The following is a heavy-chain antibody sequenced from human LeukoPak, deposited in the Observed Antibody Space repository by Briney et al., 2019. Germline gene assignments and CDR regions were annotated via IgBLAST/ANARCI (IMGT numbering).Heavy chain of an antibody. J-gene: IGHJ4*02. Sequence: GGSLRLSCAASGFTFSSYEMNWVRQGPGKGLEWFSYISSGGGTIYYADSVKGRFTISRDNAKNSLYLQMNSLRAEDTAVYYCVRDLDYWGQGTPVTVSS. CDR1: GFTFSSYE. V-gene: IGHV3-48*03. CDR3: VRDLDY. CDR2: ISSGGGTI.